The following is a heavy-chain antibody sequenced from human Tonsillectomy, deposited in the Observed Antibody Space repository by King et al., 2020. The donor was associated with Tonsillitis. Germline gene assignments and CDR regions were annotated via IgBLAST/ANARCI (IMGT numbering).Heavy chain of an antibody. CDR1: GFPFSSYG. CDR3: AKDYKGAYINY. V-gene: IGHV3-30*02. J-gene: IGHJ4*02. CDR2: IQYDGTNE. D-gene: IGHD1-14*01. Sequence: VQLVESGGGVVQPGGSLRLSCAASGFPFSSYGMHWVRQAPGKGLEWVSFIQYDGTNEYYGDSVKGRFTISRDNSRNILYLQMNSLRLEDTAIYYCAKDYKGAYINYWGQGTLVTVSS.